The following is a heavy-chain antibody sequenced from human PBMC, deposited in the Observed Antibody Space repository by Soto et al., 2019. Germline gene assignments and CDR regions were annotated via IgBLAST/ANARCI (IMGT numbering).Heavy chain of an antibody. V-gene: IGHV4-59*01. J-gene: IGHJ4*02. CDR1: GDSISAYS. Sequence: QVQLQVSAPRLVKPSETLSLTCTVSGDSISAYSWSWVRQPPGKGLEWFGNIHYNGNTKYNPSLKSRVTMSVDTSKNQFSLKLISVTAADTAKYFCAREGNLGRWLQPLDFWGQGTLVTVSS. CDR2: IHYNGNT. D-gene: IGHD5-12*01. CDR3: AREGNLGRWLQPLDF.